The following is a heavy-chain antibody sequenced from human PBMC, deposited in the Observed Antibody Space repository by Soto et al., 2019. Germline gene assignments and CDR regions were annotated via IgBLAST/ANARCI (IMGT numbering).Heavy chain of an antibody. V-gene: IGHV4-4*02. D-gene: IGHD3-10*01. CDR3: ARVRKGCSYNRCYFDP. CDR1: GGSIHSSNW. CDR2: MHHDGRA. J-gene: IGHJ5*02. Sequence: PSETLARIWAVSGGSIHSSNWWNWVRQSPEKGLEWIGEMHHDGRAYYNPSLKSRVSISLDTSKNHFSLKLNSVTAADPAFSFCARVRKGCSYNRCYFDPWGEGASVPVSP.